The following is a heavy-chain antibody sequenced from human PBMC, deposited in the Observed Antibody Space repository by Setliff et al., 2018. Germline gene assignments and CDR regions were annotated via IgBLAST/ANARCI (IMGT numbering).Heavy chain of an antibody. D-gene: IGHD3-22*01. J-gene: IGHJ6*03. Sequence: HPGGSLRLSCAASGFTFSSYWMSWVRQAPGKGLEWVANIKQDGSEKYYVDSVKGRFTISRDNSKNTLFLQMHSLRAEDTAVYYCAKRDYYDSSGYLLPYMDVWGKGTTVTVSS. CDR1: GFTFSSYW. V-gene: IGHV3-7*03. CDR3: AKRDYYDSSGYLLPYMDV. CDR2: IKQDGSEK.